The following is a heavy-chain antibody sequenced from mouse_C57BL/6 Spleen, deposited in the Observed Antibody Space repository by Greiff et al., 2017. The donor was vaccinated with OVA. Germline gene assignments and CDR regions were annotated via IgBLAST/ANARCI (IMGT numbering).Heavy chain of an antibody. J-gene: IGHJ2*01. CDR2: ISYDGSN. V-gene: IGHV3-6*01. Sequence: EVKLQESGPGLVKPSQSLSLTCSVTGYSITSGYYWNWIRQFPGNQLEWMGYISYDGSNNYNPSLKNRFSITRVTSKNQFFLKLKSVTTEDTATYDCAREYDYDEFDYWGQGTTLTVSS. CDR3: AREYDYDEFDY. D-gene: IGHD2-4*01. CDR1: GYSITSGYY.